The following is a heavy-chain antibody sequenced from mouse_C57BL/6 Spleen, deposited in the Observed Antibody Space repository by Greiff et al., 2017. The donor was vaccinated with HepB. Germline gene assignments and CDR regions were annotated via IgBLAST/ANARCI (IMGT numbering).Heavy chain of an antibody. Sequence: VQLQQSGPELVKPGASVKISCKASGYAFSSSWMNWVKQRPGKGLEWIGRIYPGDGDTNYNGKFKGKATLTADKSSSTAYMQLSSLTSEDSSVYFGASGGPGGYYNYWGQGTTLTVSS. CDR1: GYAFSSSW. CDR3: ASGGPGGYYNY. CDR2: IYPGDGDT. V-gene: IGHV1-82*01. J-gene: IGHJ2*01. D-gene: IGHD2-3*01.